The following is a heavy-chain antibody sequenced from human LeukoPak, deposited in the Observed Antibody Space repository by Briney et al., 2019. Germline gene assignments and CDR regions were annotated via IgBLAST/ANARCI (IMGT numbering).Heavy chain of an antibody. D-gene: IGHD3-10*01. V-gene: IGHV3-30*18. CDR3: AKDSSSTWFGGDSK. CDR2: ISYDGSNK. J-gene: IGHJ4*02. Sequence: GGSLRLSCAASGFTFSSYGMHWVRQAPGKGLEWVAVISYDGSNKNYADSVRGRFTISRDNSKNTLYLQMNSLRAEDTAVYYCAKDSSSTWFGGDSKWGQGTLVTVSS. CDR1: GFTFSSYG.